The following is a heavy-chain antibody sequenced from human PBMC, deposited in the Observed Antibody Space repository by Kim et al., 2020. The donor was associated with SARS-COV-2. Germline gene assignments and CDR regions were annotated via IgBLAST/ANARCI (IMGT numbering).Heavy chain of an antibody. Sequence: GSLRLSCAASGFTFSSYAMSWVRQAPGKGLEWVSAISGSGGSTYYADSVKGRFTISRDNSKNTLYLQMNSLRAEDTAVYYCAKATYYYDSSGYYHYWGQGTLVTVSS. D-gene: IGHD3-22*01. J-gene: IGHJ4*02. CDR1: GFTFSSYA. CDR2: ISGSGGST. V-gene: IGHV3-23*01. CDR3: AKATYYYDSSGYYHY.